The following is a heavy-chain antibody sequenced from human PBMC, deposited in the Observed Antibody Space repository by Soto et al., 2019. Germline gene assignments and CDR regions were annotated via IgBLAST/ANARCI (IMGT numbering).Heavy chain of an antibody. J-gene: IGHJ6*02. CDR2: IDPSDSYT. CDR3: TRWETVKGIHI. CDR1: GYSFTSYW. V-gene: IGHV5-10-1*01. D-gene: IGHD1-26*01. Sequence: GDSLKIYCKGSGYSFTSYWISRVRPMPGKGLEWMGRIDPSDSYTNYSPSFQGHVTISADKSISTAYLQWSSLKASDTAVYYCTRWETVKGIHISGQGTSVTIS.